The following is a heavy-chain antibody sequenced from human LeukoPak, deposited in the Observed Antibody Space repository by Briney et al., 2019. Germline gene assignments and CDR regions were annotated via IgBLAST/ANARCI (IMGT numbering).Heavy chain of an antibody. V-gene: IGHV4-39*01. D-gene: IGHD1-14*01. J-gene: IGHJ5*02. CDR1: DGSISSNSYY. CDR3: ARDQQYHRPAGWFDP. Sequence: PSETLSLTCTVSDGSISSNSYYWGWIRQPPGKGLEWIGSISYSGRTYYNPSLESRLTLSVDASKNQFSLELNSVTAADTAVYYRARDQQYHRPAGWFDPWGQGTLVTVSP. CDR2: ISYSGRT.